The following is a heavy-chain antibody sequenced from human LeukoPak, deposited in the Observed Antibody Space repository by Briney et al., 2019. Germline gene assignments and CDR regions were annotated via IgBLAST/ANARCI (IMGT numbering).Heavy chain of an antibody. D-gene: IGHD1-1*01. J-gene: IGHJ6*03. CDR1: GGSISSGDYY. Sequence: SETLSLTCAVSGGSISSGDYYWSWLRQTPGKGLEWIGYIYFRGTTYYNASLKSRASISRDTSKNQFSLNLSSVTAADTAVYYCARVVATWAYYMDVWGKGTTVTVSS. V-gene: IGHV4-30-4*08. CDR2: IYFRGTT. CDR3: ARVVATWAYYMDV.